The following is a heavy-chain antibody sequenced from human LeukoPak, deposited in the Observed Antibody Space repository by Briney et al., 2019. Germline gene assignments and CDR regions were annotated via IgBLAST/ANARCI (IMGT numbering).Heavy chain of an antibody. Sequence: EASVKVSCKASGYTFTSYYMHWVRQAPGQGLEWMGIINPSGGSTSYAQKFQGRVTMTRDMSTSTVYMELSSLRSEDTAVYYCARGRHYYDSSDYYYEGDAFDIWGQGTMVTVSS. J-gene: IGHJ3*02. D-gene: IGHD3-22*01. CDR2: INPSGGST. V-gene: IGHV1-46*01. CDR1: GYTFTSYY. CDR3: ARGRHYYDSSDYYYEGDAFDI.